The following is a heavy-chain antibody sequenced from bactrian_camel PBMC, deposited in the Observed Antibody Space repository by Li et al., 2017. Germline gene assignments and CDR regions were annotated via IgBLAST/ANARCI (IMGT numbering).Heavy chain of an antibody. CDR3: VRDVDSRDGIPDFGY. V-gene: IGHV3S1*01. D-gene: IGHD5*01. CDR2: ISNGGAVT. Sequence: HVQLVESGGGLVQFGGSLILSCEASGFTFDMYWMYWVRQAPGKGLDWISSISNGGAVTRYADLVKGRSTISRDNDRNTVSLQIDSLKPEDTATYYCVRDVDSRDGIPDFGYRGQETQVTVSS. CDR1: GFTFDMYW. J-gene: IGHJ6*01.